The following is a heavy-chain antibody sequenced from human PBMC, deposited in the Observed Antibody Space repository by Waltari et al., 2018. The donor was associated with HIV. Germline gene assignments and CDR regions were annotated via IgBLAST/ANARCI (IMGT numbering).Heavy chain of an antibody. D-gene: IGHD6-13*01. Sequence: QVQLVESGGGVVQPGRSLRLSCAAPGFTFSSYGMHWVRQAPVKGLEWVAVIWYDGSNKYYADSVKGRFTISRDNSKNTLYLQMNSLRAEDTAVYYCARDWYSSSQGGAFDYWGQGTLVTVSS. CDR3: ARDWYSSSQGGAFDY. CDR2: IWYDGSNK. J-gene: IGHJ4*02. V-gene: IGHV3-33*01. CDR1: GFTFSSYG.